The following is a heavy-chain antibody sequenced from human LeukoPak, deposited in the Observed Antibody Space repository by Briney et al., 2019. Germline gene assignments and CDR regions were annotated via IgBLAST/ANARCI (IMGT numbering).Heavy chain of an antibody. CDR3: ARDRTSLDY. Sequence: GGSLRLSCAASGFTFSSYAMHWVRQAPGKGLEWVAVISYDGSNKYYADSVKGRFTISRDNSKNTLYLQMNSLRAEDTAVYYCARDRTSLDYWGQGTLVTVPS. CDR2: ISYDGSNK. J-gene: IGHJ4*02. CDR1: GFTFSSYA. D-gene: IGHD2-2*01. V-gene: IGHV3-30*04.